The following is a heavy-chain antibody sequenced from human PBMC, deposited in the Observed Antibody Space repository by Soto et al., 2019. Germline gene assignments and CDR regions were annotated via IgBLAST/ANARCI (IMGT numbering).Heavy chain of an antibody. V-gene: IGHV4-39*01. J-gene: IGHJ3*02. CDR3: ARQDTVTTSDI. CDR1: GGSISSSSYY. D-gene: IGHD4-17*01. Sequence: SETLSLTCTVSGGSISSSSYYWGWIRQPPGKGLEWIGSIYYSGSTYYNPSLKSRVTISVDTSKNQFSLKLSSVTAADTAVYYCARQDTVTTSDIWGRGTMVTVSS. CDR2: IYYSGST.